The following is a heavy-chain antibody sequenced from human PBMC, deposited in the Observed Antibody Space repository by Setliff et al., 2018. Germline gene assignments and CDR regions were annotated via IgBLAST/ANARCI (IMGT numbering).Heavy chain of an antibody. J-gene: IGHJ3*02. CDR2: IYPGDSNT. D-gene: IGHD5-12*01. Sequence: PGESLKISCKGSGYSFTNYWIGWVRQMPGKGLEWMGIIYPGDSNTKYSPSFQGQVTISADKSTTTAHLQWSSLKASDTATYYCATNGYSGYDHAFDIWGQGTPVTVSS. CDR3: ATNGYSGYDHAFDI. V-gene: IGHV5-51*01. CDR1: GYSFTNYW.